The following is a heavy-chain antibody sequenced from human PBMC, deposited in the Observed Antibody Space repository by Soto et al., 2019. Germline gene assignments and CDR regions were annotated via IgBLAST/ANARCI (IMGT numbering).Heavy chain of an antibody. CDR1: GGSFSGYY. CDR3: ASAVRYYYPYMDV. Sequence: SETLSLTCAVYGGSFSGYYWSWIRQPPGKGLEWIGEINHSGSTNYNPSLKSRVTISVDTSKNQFSLKLSSVTAADTAVYYCASAVRYYYPYMDVWGKGTTVTVSS. J-gene: IGHJ6*03. CDR2: INHSGST. V-gene: IGHV4-34*01.